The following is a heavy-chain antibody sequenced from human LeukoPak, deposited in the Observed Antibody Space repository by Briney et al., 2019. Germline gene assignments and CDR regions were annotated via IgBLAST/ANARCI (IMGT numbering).Heavy chain of an antibody. V-gene: IGHV4-39*01. CDR3: ARHLGHDNYDILTGYYNSGNYYFDY. CDR2: FYYSGST. J-gene: IGHJ4*02. Sequence: PSETLSLTCTVSGGSISSYYWGWIRQPPGKGLEWIGSFYYSGSTYYNPSLKSRVTISVDTSKNQFSLKLSSVTAADTAVYYCARHLGHDNYDILTGYYNSGNYYFDYWGQGTLVTVSS. CDR1: GGSISSYY. D-gene: IGHD3-9*01.